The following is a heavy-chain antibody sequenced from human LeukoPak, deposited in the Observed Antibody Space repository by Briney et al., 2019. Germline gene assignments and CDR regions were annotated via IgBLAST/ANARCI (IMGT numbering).Heavy chain of an antibody. D-gene: IGHD6-6*01. CDR3: ARGSREYSSSSGLYYYYYMDV. Sequence: SETLSLTCAVYGGSFSGYYWSWIRQPPGKGLEWIGEINHSGSTNYNPSLKSRVTISVDTSKNQFSLKLGSVTAADTAVYYCARGSREYSSSSGLYYYYYMDVWGKGTTVTVSS. CDR2: INHSGST. J-gene: IGHJ6*03. CDR1: GGSFSGYY. V-gene: IGHV4-34*01.